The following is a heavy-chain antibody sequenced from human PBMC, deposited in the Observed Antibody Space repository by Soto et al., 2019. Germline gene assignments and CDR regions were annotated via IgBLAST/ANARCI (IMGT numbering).Heavy chain of an antibody. CDR2: ISAYNGNT. Sequence: ASVKVSCKASGYTFTSYGISWVRQAPGQGLEWMGWISAYNGNTNYAQKLQGRVTMTTDTSTSTAYMELRSLRSDDTAVYYCARDPTGSGSYSGMDVWGQGTTVTVSS. CDR3: ARDPTGSGSYSGMDV. D-gene: IGHD3-10*01. CDR1: GYTFTSYG. V-gene: IGHV1-18*01. J-gene: IGHJ6*02.